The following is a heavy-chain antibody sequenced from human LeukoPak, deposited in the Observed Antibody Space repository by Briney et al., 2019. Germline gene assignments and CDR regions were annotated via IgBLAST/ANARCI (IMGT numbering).Heavy chain of an antibody. CDR2: INHSGST. D-gene: IGHD3-22*01. CDR3: ARGPTIDSSGYLCGDY. CDR1: GGSFSGYY. J-gene: IGHJ4*02. Sequence: PSETLSLTCAVYGGSFSGYYWSWIRQPPGKGLEWIGEINHSGSTNYNPSLKSRVTISVDTSKNQFSLKLSSVTAADTAVYYCARGPTIDSSGYLCGDYWGQGTLVTVSS. V-gene: IGHV4-34*01.